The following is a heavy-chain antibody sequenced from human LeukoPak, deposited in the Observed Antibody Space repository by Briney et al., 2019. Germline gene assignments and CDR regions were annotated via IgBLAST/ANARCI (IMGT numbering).Heavy chain of an antibody. J-gene: IGHJ5*02. V-gene: IGHV3-30*02. CDR3: AKDLLRDRWFGES. CDR2: IRYEGSSK. D-gene: IGHD3-10*01. CDR1: GFTFRTYG. Sequence: GGSLRLSCAASGFTFRTYGMHWVRQAPDKGLEWVAFIRYEGSSKYYADSVKGRFTISRDNSKNTLYLQMDSLRPEDTAVYYCAKDLLRDRWFGESWGQGTLVTVSS.